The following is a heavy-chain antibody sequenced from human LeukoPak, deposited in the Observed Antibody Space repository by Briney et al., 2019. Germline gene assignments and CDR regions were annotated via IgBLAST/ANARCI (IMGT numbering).Heavy chain of an antibody. CDR3: ARKDGYSSSWYTTYFDY. Sequence: SETLSLTCTVSGGSISSSGYYWGWIRQPPGKGLEWIGSIYYSGSTYYNPSLKSRVTISVDTSKNQFSLKLSSVTAADTAVYYCARKDGYSSSWYTTYFDYWGQGTLVTVSS. CDR1: GGSISSSGYY. D-gene: IGHD6-13*01. CDR2: IYYSGST. V-gene: IGHV4-39*01. J-gene: IGHJ4*02.